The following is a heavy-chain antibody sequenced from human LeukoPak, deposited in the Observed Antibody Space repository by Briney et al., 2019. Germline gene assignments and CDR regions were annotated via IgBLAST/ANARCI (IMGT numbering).Heavy chain of an antibody. Sequence: PGGSLRLSCAASGFTFSSYSMNWVRQAPGKGLEWVSSISSSSSYIYYADSVKGRFTISRDNAKNSLYLQMNSLRAEDTAVYYCARDGTGSYYYDSSGSNWFDPWGQGTLVTVSS. V-gene: IGHV3-21*01. J-gene: IGHJ5*02. CDR2: ISSSSSYI. CDR1: GFTFSSYS. D-gene: IGHD3-22*01. CDR3: ARDGTGSYYYDSSGSNWFDP.